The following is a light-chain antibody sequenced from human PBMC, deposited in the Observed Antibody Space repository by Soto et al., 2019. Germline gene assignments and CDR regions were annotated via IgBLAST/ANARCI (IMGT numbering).Light chain of an antibody. CDR2: EVT. J-gene: IGLJ1*01. CDR3: SSHKRTNTR. Sequence: QSARNQPASGSGSPGQSITISCTGTSSDVGAYDYVSWYQQHPGKAPKLMIYEVTNRPSGVSNRFSGSKSGDTASLTISGLQAEDEADYYCSSHKRTNTRFGPGTKVTVL. V-gene: IGLV2-14*01. CDR1: SSDVGAYDY.